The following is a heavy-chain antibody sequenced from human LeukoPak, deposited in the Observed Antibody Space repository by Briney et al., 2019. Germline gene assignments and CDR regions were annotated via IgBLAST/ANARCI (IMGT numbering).Heavy chain of an antibody. V-gene: IGHV3-48*01. J-gene: IGHJ6*03. CDR2: ISSSSSTI. CDR3: AREREAAAGTGIYYYYYYYMDV. Sequence: TGGSLRLSCAASGFTFSSYSMNWVRQAPGKGLEWVSYISSSSSTIYYADSVKGRFTISRDNAKNSLYLQMNSLRAEDTAVYYCAREREAAAGTGIYYYYYYYMDVWGKGTTVTVSS. D-gene: IGHD6-13*01. CDR1: GFTFSSYS.